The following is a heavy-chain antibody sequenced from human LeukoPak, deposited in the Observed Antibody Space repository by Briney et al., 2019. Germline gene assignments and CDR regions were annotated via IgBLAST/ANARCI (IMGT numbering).Heavy chain of an antibody. D-gene: IGHD3-10*01. Sequence: PSETLSLTCAVYGGSFSGYYWSWIRQPPGKGLEWIGEINHSGSTNYNPSLKSRVTISVDTSKNQFSLKLSSVTAADMAVYYCARVRVYYYYMDVWGKGTTVTVSS. V-gene: IGHV4-34*01. CDR3: ARVRVYYYYMDV. CDR2: INHSGST. J-gene: IGHJ6*03. CDR1: GGSFSGYY.